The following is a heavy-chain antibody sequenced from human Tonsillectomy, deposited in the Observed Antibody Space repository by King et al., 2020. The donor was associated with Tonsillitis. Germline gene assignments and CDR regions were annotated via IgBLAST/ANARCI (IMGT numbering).Heavy chain of an antibody. V-gene: IGHV4-59*01. CDR3: ARVPPVAGNKYYFDY. CDR2: IYYTGST. Sequence: QLQESGPGLVKPSETLSLTCTVSDGSISSYYWSWLRRPPGKGLEWIGYIYYTGSTNYNPSLKSRVTISVDTSKNQISLNLTSVTAADTAVYYCARVPPVAGNKYYFDYWGQGTLVTVSS. J-gene: IGHJ4*02. D-gene: IGHD6-19*01. CDR1: DGSISSYY.